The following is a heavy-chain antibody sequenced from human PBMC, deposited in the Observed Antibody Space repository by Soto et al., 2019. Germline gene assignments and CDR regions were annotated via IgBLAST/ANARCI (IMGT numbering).Heavy chain of an antibody. CDR2: IREDGSEK. D-gene: IGHD1-1*01. CDR3: AREGDRWKFDY. V-gene: IGHV3-7*01. Sequence: EVQLVESGGGLVQPGGSLRLSCAVSGISFSNYWMSWVRQAPGKGLEWVADIREDGSEKYYVDSVKGRFTISRDNAKNSLYLQMNSLRAEDTAVYHCAREGDRWKFDYWGQGTLVTVSS. J-gene: IGHJ4*02. CDR1: GISFSNYW.